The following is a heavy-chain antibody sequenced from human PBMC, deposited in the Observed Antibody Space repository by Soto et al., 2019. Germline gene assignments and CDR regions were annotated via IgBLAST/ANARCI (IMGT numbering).Heavy chain of an antibody. Sequence: GGSLKISCRGSGYSFTSYWIGCVLRLPGKGLEWMGIIYPGDSDTGYSPSFQGQVTISADKSISTAYLQWSSLKASDTAMYYCARLAIRTGTKDYYYYGMDVWGQGTTVTVSS. D-gene: IGHD1-7*01. CDR2: IYPGDSDT. CDR1: GYSFTSYW. J-gene: IGHJ6*02. CDR3: ARLAIRTGTKDYYYYGMDV. V-gene: IGHV5-51*01.